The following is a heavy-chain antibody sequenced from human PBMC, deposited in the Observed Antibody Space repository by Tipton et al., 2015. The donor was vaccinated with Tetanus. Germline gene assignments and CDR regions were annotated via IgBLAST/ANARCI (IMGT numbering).Heavy chain of an antibody. CDR1: GGSISSGGYY. CDR2: IYYSGST. D-gene: IGHD1-26*01. Sequence: LRLSCTVSGGSISSGGYYWSWIRQHPGKGLEWIGDIYYSGSTYYNPSLKSRVTISVDTSKNQFSLKLNSVTAADTAVYYRARDQARGARGWNYFDYWGQGTLVTVSS. J-gene: IGHJ4*02. V-gene: IGHV4-31*02. CDR3: ARDQARGARGWNYFDY.